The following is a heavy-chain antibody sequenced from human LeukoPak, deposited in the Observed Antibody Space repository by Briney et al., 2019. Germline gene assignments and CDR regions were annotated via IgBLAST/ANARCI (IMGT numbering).Heavy chain of an antibody. V-gene: IGHV4-4*02. CDR1: GGSISSSNW. D-gene: IGHD3-10*01. CDR2: INHSGST. J-gene: IGHJ4*02. CDR3: ARDGGSGSYFYFDY. Sequence: SETLSLTCAVSGGSISSSNWWSWVRQPPGKGLEWIGEINHSGSTNYNPSLKSRVTISVDTSKNQFSLKLSSVTAADTAVYYCARDGGSGSYFYFDYWGQGTLVTVSS.